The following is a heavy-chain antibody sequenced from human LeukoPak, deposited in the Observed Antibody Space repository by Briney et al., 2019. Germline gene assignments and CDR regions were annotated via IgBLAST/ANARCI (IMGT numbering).Heavy chain of an antibody. D-gene: IGHD5-24*01. CDR1: GYSFTSYW. CDR2: IYPGHSET. J-gene: IGHJ3*01. CDR3: ARSPADGYTYGVDDF. Sequence: GESLKISCKGSGYSFTSYWIGWVRQMPGKGLEWMGIIYPGHSETRYSPSFQGQVTISADKSISTAYLQWSSLKASDTAMYFCARSPADGYTYGVDDFWGQGTLVTVSS. V-gene: IGHV5-51*01.